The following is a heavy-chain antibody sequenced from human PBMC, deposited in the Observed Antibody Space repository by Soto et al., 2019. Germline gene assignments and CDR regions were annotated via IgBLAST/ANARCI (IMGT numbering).Heavy chain of an antibody. CDR1: GFTFSSYV. Sequence: PGGSLRLSCAASGFTFSSYVMSWVRQAPGKGLEWVSAISGSGGSTYYADSVKGRFTISRDNSKNTLYLQMNSLRAEDTAVYYCAKDIGDYDFWSGYYTPDYWGQGTLVTVSS. D-gene: IGHD3-3*01. V-gene: IGHV3-23*01. J-gene: IGHJ4*02. CDR3: AKDIGDYDFWSGYYTPDY. CDR2: ISGSGGST.